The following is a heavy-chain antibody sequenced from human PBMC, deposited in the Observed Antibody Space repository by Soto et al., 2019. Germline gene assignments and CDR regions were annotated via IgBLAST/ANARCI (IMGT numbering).Heavy chain of an antibody. Sequence: HPGGSLRLSCAASGFTFSDYYMSWIRQAPGKGLEWVSAISGSGGSTYYADSVKGRFTISRDNSKNTLYLQMNSLRAEDTAVYYCAKGPGSPEHYWGQGTLVTVSS. CDR3: AKGPGSPEHY. CDR1: GFTFSDYY. V-gene: IGHV3-23*01. J-gene: IGHJ4*02. CDR2: ISGSGGST.